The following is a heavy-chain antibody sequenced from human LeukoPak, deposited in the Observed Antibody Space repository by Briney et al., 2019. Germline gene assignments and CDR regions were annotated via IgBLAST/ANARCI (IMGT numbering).Heavy chain of an antibody. CDR1: GGSISSSSYS. Sequence: PSETLSLTCTVSGGSISSSSYSWGWIRQPPGKGLEWIGSIYYSGSTYYNPSLKSRVTISVDTSKNQFSLKLSSVTAADTAVYYCARDRELLSDYYYAVDVWGQGTTVTVSS. J-gene: IGHJ6*02. CDR2: IYYSGST. V-gene: IGHV4-39*07. D-gene: IGHD1-26*01. CDR3: ARDRELLSDYYYAVDV.